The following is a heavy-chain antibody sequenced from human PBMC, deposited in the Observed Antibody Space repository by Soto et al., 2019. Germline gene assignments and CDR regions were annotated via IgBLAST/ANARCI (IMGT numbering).Heavy chain of an antibody. CDR2: INHSGST. J-gene: IGHJ4*02. V-gene: IGHV4-34*01. CDR3: ARGWSGSYAY. D-gene: IGHD1-26*01. Sequence: SETLSLTCAVYGGSFSGYYWSWIRQPPGKGLEWIGEINHSGSTNYNPSLKSRVTISVDTSKNQFSLKLSSVTAADTAVYYCARGWSGSYAYWGQGTLVTVSS. CDR1: GGSFSGYY.